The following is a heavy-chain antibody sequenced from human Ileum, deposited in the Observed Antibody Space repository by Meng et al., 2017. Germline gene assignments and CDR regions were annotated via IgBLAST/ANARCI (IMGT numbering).Heavy chain of an antibody. Sequence: QGQRQESGPGLVELSGTLSLTCAVSGRSISSRDWWSWLRQPPGKGLEWIAEMNLGGSPNYNPSLKSRVTMSVDKSNDHLSLQLTSVTAADTAVYYCAHIFDSWGQGTLVTVSS. V-gene: IGHV4-4*02. J-gene: IGHJ4*02. CDR1: GRSISSRDW. CDR3: AHIFDS. CDR2: MNLGGSP.